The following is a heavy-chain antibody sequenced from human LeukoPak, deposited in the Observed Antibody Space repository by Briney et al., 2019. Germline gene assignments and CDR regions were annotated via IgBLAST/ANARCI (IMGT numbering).Heavy chain of an antibody. D-gene: IGHD3-9*01. V-gene: IGHV3-30*03. CDR1: GFTFSSYG. Sequence: GRSLRLFCAASGFTFSSYGMHWVRQAPGKGLEWVAAISHDGTNIHYAESVKGRFTISRDNSKNMLYLQMNSLRAEDTALYYCAETGPTDFWGQGTLVTVSS. CDR2: ISHDGTNI. J-gene: IGHJ4*02. CDR3: AETGPTDF.